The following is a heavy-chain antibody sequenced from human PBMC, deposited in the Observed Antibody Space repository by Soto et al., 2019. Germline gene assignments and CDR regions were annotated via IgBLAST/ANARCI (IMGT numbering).Heavy chain of an antibody. J-gene: IGHJ6*02. CDR3: ARSMYSTSAQLYYGMDV. D-gene: IGHD6-6*01. CDR1: GYSIRSGYF. V-gene: IGHV4-38-2*01. CDR2: MYHSGIT. Sequence: AETLSLTCAVSGYSIRSGYFWGWIRQPPGKGLEWIGSMYHSGITYYNLSLKSRVTISVDTSKNQLSLKLSSATAADTAVYYCARSMYSTSAQLYYGMDVWGQGTTVTVSS.